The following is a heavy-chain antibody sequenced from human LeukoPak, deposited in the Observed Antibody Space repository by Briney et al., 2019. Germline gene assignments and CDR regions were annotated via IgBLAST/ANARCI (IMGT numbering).Heavy chain of an antibody. CDR2: IKQNGSEK. V-gene: IGHV3-7*01. CDR1: GFTFSSYW. D-gene: IGHD2-21*02. J-gene: IGHJ6*03. CDR3: ASGNGGDPYYYYMDV. Sequence: PGGSLRLSCAASGFTFSSYWMSWVRQAPGKGLEWVANIKQNGSEKYYVDSVKGRFTISRDNAKNSLYLQMNSLRAEDTAVYYCASGNGGDPYYYYMDVWGKGTTVTISS.